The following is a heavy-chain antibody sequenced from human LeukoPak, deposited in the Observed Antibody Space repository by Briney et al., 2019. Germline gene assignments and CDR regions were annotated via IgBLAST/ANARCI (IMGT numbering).Heavy chain of an antibody. V-gene: IGHV5-51*01. CDR1: GYSFTSYY. J-gene: IGHJ4*02. D-gene: IGHD2/OR15-2a*01. CDR3: ARQSGSTHY. Sequence: AESLKISCKGSGYSFTSYYSSSLRRMAGKSLEWMGIIYAGESDTRYSASFQGQVTISADQSIRTAYLQWSSLKASAPAMYYCARQSGSTHYWGQGTLVPVSS. CDR2: IYAGESDT.